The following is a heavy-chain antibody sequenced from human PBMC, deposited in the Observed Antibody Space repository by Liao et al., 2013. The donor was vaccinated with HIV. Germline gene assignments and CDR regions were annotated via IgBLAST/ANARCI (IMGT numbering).Heavy chain of an antibody. CDR2: IYTTGST. D-gene: IGHD3-3*01. Sequence: QVQLQESGPGLVRPSETLSLTCTVSGGSMSNSYWSWIRLPAGKGLEWIGHIYTTGSTDYNPSLKSRVTMSIDRTKKYFSLNLNSVTAADTAVYYCARDARSGPFDYWGLGTVVTVSS. J-gene: IGHJ4*02. CDR3: ARDARSGPFDY. V-gene: IGHV4-4*07. CDR1: GGSMSNSY.